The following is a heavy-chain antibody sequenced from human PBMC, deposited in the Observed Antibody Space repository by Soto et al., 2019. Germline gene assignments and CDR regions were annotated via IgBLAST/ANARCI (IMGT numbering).Heavy chain of an antibody. J-gene: IGHJ5*02. CDR1: GYTFTSYD. CDR2: MNPNSGNT. Sequence: GASVKVSCKASGYTFTSYDINWVRQATGQGLGWMGWMNPNSGNTGYAQKFQGRVTMTRNTSISTAYMELSSLRSEDTAVYYCARGLLLAAGINWFDPWGQGTLVTVSS. CDR3: ARGLLLAAGINWFDP. V-gene: IGHV1-8*01. D-gene: IGHD6-13*01.